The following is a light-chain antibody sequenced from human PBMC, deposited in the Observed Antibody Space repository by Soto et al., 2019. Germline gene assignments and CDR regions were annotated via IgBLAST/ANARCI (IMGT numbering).Light chain of an antibody. CDR1: QTVRNNY. V-gene: IGKV3-20*01. Sequence: EIVLTQSPGTLSLSPGERXXXXXXXSQTVRNNYLAWYQQKPGQAPRLLIYDASSRATGIPDRFSGGGSGTDFTLTISRLEPEDFAVYYCQQFSSYPLTFGGGTKVDIK. CDR3: QQFSSYPLT. CDR2: DAS. J-gene: IGKJ4*01.